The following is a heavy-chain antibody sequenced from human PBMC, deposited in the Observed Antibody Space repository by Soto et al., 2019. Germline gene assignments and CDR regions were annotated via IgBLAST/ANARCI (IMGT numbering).Heavy chain of an antibody. CDR3: ARESRGYSYYYYGMDV. Sequence: SETLSLTCTVSGGSISSGGYYWSWIRQHPGKGLEWIGYIYYSGSTYYNPSLKSRVTISVDTSKNQFSLNLSSVTAADTAVYYCARESRGYSYYYYGMDVWGQRTTVTVSS. D-gene: IGHD5-18*01. CDR2: IYYSGST. CDR1: GGSISSGGYY. V-gene: IGHV4-31*03. J-gene: IGHJ6*02.